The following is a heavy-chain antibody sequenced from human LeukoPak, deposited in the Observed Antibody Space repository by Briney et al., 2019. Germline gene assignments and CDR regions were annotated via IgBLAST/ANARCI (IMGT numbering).Heavy chain of an antibody. V-gene: IGHV3-23*01. CDR2: ISGSGGST. CDR1: GLTFSSYA. J-gene: IGHJ4*02. D-gene: IGHD3-22*01. CDR3: AKVPDYYDSSGYAYYFDY. Sequence: GGSLRLSCAASGLTFSSYAMSWVRQAPGKGLEWVSAISGSGGSTYYADSVKGRFAISRDNSKNTLYLQMNSLRAEDTAVYYCAKVPDYYDSSGYAYYFDYWGQGTLVTVSS.